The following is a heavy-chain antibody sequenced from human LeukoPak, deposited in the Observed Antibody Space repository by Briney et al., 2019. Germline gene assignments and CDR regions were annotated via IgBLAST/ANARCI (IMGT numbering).Heavy chain of an antibody. Sequence: PGGSLRLSCVASGLTFSDAWVHWVRQAPGKGLEWIGRIKTKRDGGTTEYAAPVKGRFTISSDDSKNTLYLQLNSLKTEDKAVYXXTTXGXSHXSDIWGSXPXWGQGTXXXVSS. CDR2: IKTKRDGGTT. J-gene: IGHJ4*02. CDR3: TTXGXSHXSDIWGSXPX. CDR1: GLTFSDAW. V-gene: IGHV3-15*01. D-gene: IGHD3-16*01.